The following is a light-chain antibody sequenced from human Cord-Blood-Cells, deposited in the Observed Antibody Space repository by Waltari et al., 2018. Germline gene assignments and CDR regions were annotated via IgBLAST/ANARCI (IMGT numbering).Light chain of an antibody. Sequence: EIVMTQSQLSLPVTPGEPSSISCRSSQSLLHSNGYNYLDWYLQTPGQSPQLLIYLGSNRASGVPDRFSGSGSGTDFTLKISRVEAEDVGVYYCMQALQTRITFGQGTRLEIK. V-gene: IGKV2-28*01. CDR3: MQALQTRIT. J-gene: IGKJ5*01. CDR2: LGS. CDR1: QSLLHSNGYNY.